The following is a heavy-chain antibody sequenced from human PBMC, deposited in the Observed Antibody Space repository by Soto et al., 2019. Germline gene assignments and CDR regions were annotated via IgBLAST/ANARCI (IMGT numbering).Heavy chain of an antibody. CDR1: GGSISSGDYY. D-gene: IGHD3-16*01. V-gene: IGHV4-30-4*01. CDR3: ARVFYGLDYDYVWGSPRKGSYWFDP. J-gene: IGHJ5*02. CDR2: IYYSGST. Sequence: SETLSLTCTVSGGSISSGDYYWSWIRQPPGKGLEWIGYIYYSGSTYYNPSLKSRVTISVDTSKNQFSLKLSSVTAADTAVYYCARVFYGLDYDYVWGSPRKGSYWFDPWGQGTLVTVSS.